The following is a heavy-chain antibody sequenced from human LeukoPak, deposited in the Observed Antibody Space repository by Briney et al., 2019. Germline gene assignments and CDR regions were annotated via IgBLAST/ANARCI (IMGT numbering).Heavy chain of an antibody. Sequence: SQTLSLTCTVSGGSVSSGVYHWSWIRQPAGKGLEWIGLIYTSGSTLIYTSGSTHYNPSLKSRVTISVDTSKNQFPLELTSVTATDTAVYYCARLTKGYCSGGSCYSGPRFDYWGQGTLVTVSS. J-gene: IGHJ4*02. CDR3: ARLTKGYCSGGSCYSGPRFDY. D-gene: IGHD2-15*01. CDR2: IYTSGSTLIYTSGST. CDR1: GGSVSSGVYH. V-gene: IGHV4-61*02.